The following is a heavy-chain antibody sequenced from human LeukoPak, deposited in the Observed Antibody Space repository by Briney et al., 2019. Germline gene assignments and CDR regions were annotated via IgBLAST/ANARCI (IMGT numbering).Heavy chain of an antibody. Sequence: ASVKVSYKASGYTFTGYYMHWVRQAPGQGLEWMGWINPNSGGTNYAQKFQGRVTMTRDTSISTAYMELSRLRSDDTAVYYCARGYCSSTSCYVSGGDYFDYWGQGALVTVSS. J-gene: IGHJ4*02. CDR2: INPNSGGT. CDR3: ARGYCSSTSCYVSGGDYFDY. D-gene: IGHD2-2*01. CDR1: GYTFTGYY. V-gene: IGHV1-2*02.